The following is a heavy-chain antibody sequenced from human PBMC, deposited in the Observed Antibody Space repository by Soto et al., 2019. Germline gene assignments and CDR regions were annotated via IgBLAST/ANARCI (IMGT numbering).Heavy chain of an antibody. CDR1: GFTFSSYW. V-gene: IGHV3-7*03. D-gene: IGHD3-10*01. CDR3: ARVGLFDGNKPITLEF. CDR2: INQDATRQ. J-gene: IGHJ4*02. Sequence: AGGSLRLSCAASGFTFSSYWMSWVRQAPERGLEWVANINQDATRQSYVDSVEGRFSISRDNAKNSVYLQMNNLRVDDTAVYYCARVGLFDGNKPITLEFWGQGXLVTVSS.